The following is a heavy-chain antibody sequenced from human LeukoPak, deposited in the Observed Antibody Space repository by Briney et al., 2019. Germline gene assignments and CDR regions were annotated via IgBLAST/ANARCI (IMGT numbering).Heavy chain of an antibody. D-gene: IGHD5-12*01. Sequence: GGSLRLSCAASGFSFSTYSLNWVRQAPGKGLEWHSYITSDSNSIFYADAVKGRFTISRDNARNSLFLQMNSLRAEDTAIYYCARDRPLSGYDFDSWGQGTLVTVSS. J-gene: IGHJ4*02. CDR3: ARDRPLSGYDFDS. V-gene: IGHV3-48*01. CDR2: ITSDSNSI. CDR1: GFSFSTYS.